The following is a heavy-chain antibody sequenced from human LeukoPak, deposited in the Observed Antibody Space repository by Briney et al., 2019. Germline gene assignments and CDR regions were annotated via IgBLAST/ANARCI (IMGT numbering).Heavy chain of an antibody. CDR3: ARDPWLVVDDNDY. CDR1: GFTFSSYW. Sequence: GGSLRLSCAASGFTFSSYWMSWVRQAPGKGLEWVANIKQDGSEKYYVDSVKGRFTISRDNAKNSLYLQMNSLRAEDTAVYYCARDPWLVVDDNDYWGQGTLVTVSS. CDR2: IKQDGSEK. V-gene: IGHV3-7*01. D-gene: IGHD6-19*01. J-gene: IGHJ4*02.